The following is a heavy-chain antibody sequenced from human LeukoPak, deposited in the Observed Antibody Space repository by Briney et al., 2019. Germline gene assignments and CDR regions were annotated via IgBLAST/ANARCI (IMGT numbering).Heavy chain of an antibody. CDR2: IYYSGST. CDR3: ARANYDILTGYDY. V-gene: IGHV4-59*01. D-gene: IGHD3-9*01. J-gene: IGHJ4*02. Sequence: PSETLSLTCTASGGSISSYYWSWIRQPPGKGLEWIGYIYYSGSTNYNPSLKSRVTISVDTPKNQFSLKLSSVTAADTAVYYCARANYDILTGYDYWGQGTLVTVSS. CDR1: GGSISSYY.